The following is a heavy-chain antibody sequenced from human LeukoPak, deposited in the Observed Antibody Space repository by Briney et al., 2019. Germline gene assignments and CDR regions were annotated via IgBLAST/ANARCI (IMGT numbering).Heavy chain of an antibody. J-gene: IGHJ4*02. CDR2: IYYSGST. CDR1: GGSISSYF. CDR3: ARIDRAVAGTIDY. Sequence: PSETLSLTCTVSGGSISSYFWSWIRQPPGKGLEWIGYIYYSGSTNYNSSLKSRVTMSVDTSKHQFSLKLSSVTAADTAVYYCARIDRAVAGTIDYWGQGTLVTVS. D-gene: IGHD6-19*01. V-gene: IGHV4-59*08.